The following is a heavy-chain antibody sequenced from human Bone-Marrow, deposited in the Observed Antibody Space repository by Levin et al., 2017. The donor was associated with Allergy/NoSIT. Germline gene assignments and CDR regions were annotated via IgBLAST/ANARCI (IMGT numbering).Heavy chain of an antibody. CDR2: IYHSGNT. Sequence: KPSETLSLTCRVSGGSINTNEYSWSWIRQSPGQGLEWIGYIYHSGNTYYKPSLQSRVTMSIDTSKNQFSLRLTSVTAADTATYFCARDRFGSGRLDVWGQGTTVTVS. CDR3: ARDRFGSGRLDV. V-gene: IGHV4-30-2*06. J-gene: IGHJ6*02. D-gene: IGHD3-10*01. CDR1: GGSINTNEYS.